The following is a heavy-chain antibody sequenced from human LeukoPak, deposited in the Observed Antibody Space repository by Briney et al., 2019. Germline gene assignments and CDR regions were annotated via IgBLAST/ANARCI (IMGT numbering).Heavy chain of an antibody. J-gene: IGHJ4*02. V-gene: IGHV4-34*01. CDR3: ARDPGYSSSWYYSPLGDY. CDR2: INHSGST. Sequence: SETLSLTCAVYGGSFSGYYWSWIRQPPGKGLEWIGEINHSGSTNYNPSLKSRVTISVDTSKNQFSLKLSSVTAADTAVYCCARDPGYSSSWYYSPLGDYWGQGTLVTVSS. CDR1: GGSFSGYY. D-gene: IGHD6-13*01.